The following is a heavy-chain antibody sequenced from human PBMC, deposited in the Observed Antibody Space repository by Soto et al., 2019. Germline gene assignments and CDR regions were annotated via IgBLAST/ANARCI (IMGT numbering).Heavy chain of an antibody. V-gene: IGHV1-18*01. CDR2: ISAYNGNT. CDR1: GYTFTSYG. CDR3: ARATNKWLLTEFDY. D-gene: IGHD3-22*01. J-gene: IGHJ4*01. Sequence: ASVKVSCKASGYTFTSYGISWVRQAPGQGLEWMGWISAYNGNTNYAQKLQGRVTMTTDTSTSTAYMELRSLRSDDTAVYYCARATNKWLLTEFDYWGQGTLVTVSS.